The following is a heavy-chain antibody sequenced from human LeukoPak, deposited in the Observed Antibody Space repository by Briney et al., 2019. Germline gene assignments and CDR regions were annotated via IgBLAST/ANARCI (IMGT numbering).Heavy chain of an antibody. CDR3: ARDEGYYDFWSGYQN. Sequence: GGSLRLSCAASGFTFSSYWMSWVRQAPGKGLEWVANIKQDGSEKYYVDSVKGRFTISRDNSKNTLYLQMNSLRAEDTAVYYCARDEGYYDFWSGYQNWGQGTLVTVSS. CDR2: IKQDGSEK. V-gene: IGHV3-7*01. J-gene: IGHJ4*02. D-gene: IGHD3-3*01. CDR1: GFTFSSYW.